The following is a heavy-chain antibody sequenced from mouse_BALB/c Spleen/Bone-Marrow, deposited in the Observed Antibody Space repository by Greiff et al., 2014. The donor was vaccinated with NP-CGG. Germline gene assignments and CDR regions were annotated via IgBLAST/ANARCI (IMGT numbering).Heavy chain of an antibody. Sequence: EVMLVESGGGLVKPGGSLKLSCAASGFTFSSYAMSWVRQTPEKRLEWVATISSGGSYTYYPDSVKGRFTISGDNAKNTLYLQMSSLRSEDTAIYYCARQGDGYFDYWGQGTTLTVSS. D-gene: IGHD2-3*01. CDR3: ARQGDGYFDY. V-gene: IGHV5-9-3*01. CDR2: ISSGGSYT. J-gene: IGHJ2*01. CDR1: GFTFSSYA.